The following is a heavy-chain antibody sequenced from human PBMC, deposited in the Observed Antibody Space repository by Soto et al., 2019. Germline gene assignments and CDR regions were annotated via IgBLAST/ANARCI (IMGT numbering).Heavy chain of an antibody. V-gene: IGHV3-9*01. CDR3: AKGFCSSAKCYTYSYMDV. D-gene: IGHD2-2*01. Sequence: EVQLVESGGTLVQPGRSLRLSCAASGFSFDEYAMHWVRQVPGKGLEWVSGVSWNSGTVGYGDSVKGRFTISRDNDKNSLSLQMNSLRAEDTAMYYCAKGFCSSAKCYTYSYMDVWGKGTAVTVSS. CDR1: GFSFDEYA. J-gene: IGHJ6*03. CDR2: VSWNSGTV.